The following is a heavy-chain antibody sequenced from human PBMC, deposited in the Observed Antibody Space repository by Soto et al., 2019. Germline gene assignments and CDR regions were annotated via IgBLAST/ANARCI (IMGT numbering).Heavy chain of an antibody. CDR3: ARGACSSTSCSFNWFDP. J-gene: IGHJ5*02. V-gene: IGHV3-30-3*01. CDR1: GFTLSSYA. Sequence: SLRLSCAASGFTLSSYAMHWVRQAPGKGLEWVAVISYDGSNKYYADSVKGRFTISRDNSKNTLYLQMNSLRAEDTAVYYCARGACSSTSCSFNWFDPWGQGTLVTVSS. CDR2: ISYDGSNK. D-gene: IGHD2-2*01.